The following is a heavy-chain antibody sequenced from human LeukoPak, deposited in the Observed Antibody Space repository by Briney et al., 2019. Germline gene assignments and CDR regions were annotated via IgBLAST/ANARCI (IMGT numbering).Heavy chain of an antibody. CDR2: ISSSSSYI. V-gene: IGHV3-21*01. J-gene: IGHJ4*02. CDR3: ARVFSGTYLNYHHFDY. Sequence: GGSLRLSCAASGFTFSHYNMNWVRQAPGKGLEWVSSISSSSSYIYYADSVKGRFTVSRNNAKTSLYLQMDSLRAEDTAVYYCARVFSGTYLNYHHFDYWGQGTLVTVSS. CDR1: GFTFSHYN. D-gene: IGHD1-26*01.